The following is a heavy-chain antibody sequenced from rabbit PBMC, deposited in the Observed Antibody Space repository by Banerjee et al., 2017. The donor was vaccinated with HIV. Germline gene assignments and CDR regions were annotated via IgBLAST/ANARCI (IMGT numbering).Heavy chain of an antibody. CDR2: IYAGSTDST. CDR3: VRVNSGLNL. J-gene: IGHJ4*01. D-gene: IGHD4-1*01. V-gene: IGHV1S40*01. CDR1: GFSLSNNYY. Sequence: QSLEESGGDLVKPGASLTLTCTASGFSLSNNYYMCWVRQAPGKGLEWIACIYAGSTDSTYYASWAKGRFTISKTSSTTVTLQMTSLTAADTATYFCVRVNSGLNLWGPGTLVTVS.